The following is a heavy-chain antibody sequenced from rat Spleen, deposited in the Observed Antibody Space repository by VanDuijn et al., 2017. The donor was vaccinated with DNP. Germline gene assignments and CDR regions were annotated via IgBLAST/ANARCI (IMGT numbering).Heavy chain of an antibody. Sequence: EVQLVESGGGLVQPGRSLKLSCAASGFTFSNYGMAWVRQAPTKGLEWVATISYDGCDTYYPDSVKGRFTIFRDNAKNTLYLQQNSRRSEDKATYXXXREXXXHXXXWGQGVXXTVS. CDR2: ISYDGCDT. CDR1: GFTFSNYG. V-gene: IGHV5-29*01. J-gene: IGHJ2*01. CDR3: XREXXXHXXX.